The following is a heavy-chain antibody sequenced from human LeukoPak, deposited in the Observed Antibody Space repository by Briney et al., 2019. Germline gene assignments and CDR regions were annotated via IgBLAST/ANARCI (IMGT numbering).Heavy chain of an antibody. CDR2: IKGDGSEK. CDR3: ASPAKYSDTWYFDY. CDR1: GFTFSSYW. D-gene: IGHD6-6*01. J-gene: IGHJ4*02. V-gene: IGHV3-7*01. Sequence: GESLRLSCAASGFTFSSYWMSWARQAPGKGLEWVANIKGDGSEKYYVDSVKGRFTISRDNAKNSLYLQMNSLRAEDPAVYYCASPAKYSDTWYFDYWGQGTLVTVSS.